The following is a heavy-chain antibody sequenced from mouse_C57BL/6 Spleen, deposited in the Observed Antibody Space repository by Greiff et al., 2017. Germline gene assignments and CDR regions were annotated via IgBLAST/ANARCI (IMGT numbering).Heavy chain of an antibody. Sequence: QVQLQQPGAELVKPGASVKLSCKASGYTFTSYWMQWVKQRPGQGLEWIGEIDPSDSYTNYNQKFKGKATLTVDTSSSTAYMQLSSLTSEDSAVYYCARSPTGYFDYWGQGTTLTVSS. V-gene: IGHV1-50*01. CDR2: IDPSDSYT. D-gene: IGHD4-1*02. J-gene: IGHJ2*01. CDR1: GYTFTSYW. CDR3: ARSPTGYFDY.